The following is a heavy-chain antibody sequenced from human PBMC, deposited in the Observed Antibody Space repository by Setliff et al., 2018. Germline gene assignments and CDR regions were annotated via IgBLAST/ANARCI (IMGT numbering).Heavy chain of an antibody. CDR3: ARAPGRQDYHYMDV. V-gene: IGHV4-34*01. D-gene: IGHD2-15*01. CDR1: GVPLSGHY. J-gene: IGHJ6*03. Sequence: SETLSLTCAVYGVPLSGHYWTWVRQTPGKGLEWIGEVHHSGTTNYNPSLRSRVTVSVDTSRIHFSLKLRSVTAADTAVYYCARAPGRQDYHYMDVWGKGTTVTVSS. CDR2: VHHSGTT.